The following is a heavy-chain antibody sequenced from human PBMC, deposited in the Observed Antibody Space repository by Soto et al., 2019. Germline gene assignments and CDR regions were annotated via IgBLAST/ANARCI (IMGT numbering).Heavy chain of an antibody. V-gene: IGHV1-69*01. D-gene: IGHD3-10*01. CDR1: GDTFSSCA. J-gene: IGHJ6*02. CDR3: ASPSWGSYYNIGPGYYYGMDG. CDR2: IIPIFGTA. Sequence: LLRASCGRAGDTFSSCAISCVRQETGQGLEWMGGIIPIFGTANYAQKFQGRVTITADESTSTAYMELSSLRSEDTAVYYCASPSWGSYYNIGPGYYYGMDGWGQGTTVTISS.